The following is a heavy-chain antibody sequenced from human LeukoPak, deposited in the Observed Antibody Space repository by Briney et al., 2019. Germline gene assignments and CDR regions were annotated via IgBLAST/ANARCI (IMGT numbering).Heavy chain of an antibody. CDR3: TRHDYDSSGYYTNWFDP. CDR2: IRSKANSYAT. J-gene: IGHJ5*02. Sequence: GLLRLSCAASGFTFSGSAMHWVRQAPGKGLEWVGRIRSKANSYATAYAASVKGRFTISRDDSKNTAYLQMNGLKTEDTAVYYCTRHDYDSSGYYTNWFDPWGQGTLVTVSS. CDR1: GFTFSGSA. V-gene: IGHV3-73*01. D-gene: IGHD3-22*01.